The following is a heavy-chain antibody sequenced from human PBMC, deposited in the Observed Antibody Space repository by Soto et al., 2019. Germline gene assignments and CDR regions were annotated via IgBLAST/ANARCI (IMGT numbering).Heavy chain of an antibody. V-gene: IGHV3-7*01. CDR1: GFTFSSYW. CDR2: IKQDGSEK. CDR3: SRVKPWVVLMFSAPDPYYYSGMDV. J-gene: IGHJ6*02. Sequence: GGSLRLSCAASGFTFSSYWMSWVRQAPGKGLEWVANIKQDGSEKYYVDSVKGRFTISRDNSKNSLYLQMNSLRDEDTALYCCSRVKPWVVLMFSAPDPYYYSGMDVWGQGTTFTVSS. D-gene: IGHD2-8*01.